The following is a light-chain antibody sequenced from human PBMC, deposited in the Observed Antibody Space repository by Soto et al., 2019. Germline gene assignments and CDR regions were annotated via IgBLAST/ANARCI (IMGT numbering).Light chain of an antibody. J-gene: IGLJ2*01. V-gene: IGLV2-8*01. CDR1: SSDVGGYNY. CDR3: SPYGGRTPL. Sequence: QSALTQPPSASGSPGQSVTISCTGTSSDVGGYNYVSWYQQHPGKAPKLMIYEVSKRPSGVPDRFSGSKSGNTASLTFSGLHAEDAADYYCSPYGGRTPLFGGGTKVTVL. CDR2: EVS.